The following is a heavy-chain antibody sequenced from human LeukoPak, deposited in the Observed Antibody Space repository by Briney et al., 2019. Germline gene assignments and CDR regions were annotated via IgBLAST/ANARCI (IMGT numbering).Heavy chain of an antibody. CDR2: ISGSSDTT. J-gene: IGHJ4*02. CDR3: ARRGIDFWSGYHFDY. D-gene: IGHD3-3*01. CDR1: GFTFSSYA. Sequence: PGGSLRLSCAASGFTFSSYAMSWVRQAPGKGLEWISGISGSSDTTYYADAVKGRFTISRDNPKNTLFLQMSSLRAEDTAVYYCARRGIDFWSGYHFDYWGQGTLVTVSS. V-gene: IGHV3-23*01.